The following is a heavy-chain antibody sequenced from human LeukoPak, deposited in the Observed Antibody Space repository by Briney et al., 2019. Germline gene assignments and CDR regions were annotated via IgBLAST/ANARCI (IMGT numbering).Heavy chain of an antibody. V-gene: IGHV1-2*02. J-gene: IGHJ4*02. CDR3: AVAPGDY. Sequence: ASVRVSCKASGYTFTGYYMHWVRQAPGQGLEWMGWINPNTGDTHYAQKFQGRVTLTRDTSITTVYMELSRLTSDDTAIFYCAVAPGDYWGQGTLVTVSS. D-gene: IGHD2-21*01. CDR1: GYTFTGYY. CDR2: INPNTGDT.